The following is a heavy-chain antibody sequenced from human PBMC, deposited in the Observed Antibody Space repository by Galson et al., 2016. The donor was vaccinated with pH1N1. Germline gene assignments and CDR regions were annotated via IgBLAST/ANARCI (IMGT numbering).Heavy chain of an antibody. CDR3: ARGDTKGSFGLDT. CDR1: GYSFTDFY. V-gene: IGHV1-46*03. D-gene: IGHD3-10*01. J-gene: IGHJ4*02. CDR2: VHPRAGVT. Sequence: SVKVSCKAFGYSFTDFYIHWVRQAPGQGLEWMGLVHPRAGVTKVAQRVQDRVTMTSDTSTSSVYMELSSLRSEDKAVYYCARGDTKGSFGLDTWGQGTLVTVSS.